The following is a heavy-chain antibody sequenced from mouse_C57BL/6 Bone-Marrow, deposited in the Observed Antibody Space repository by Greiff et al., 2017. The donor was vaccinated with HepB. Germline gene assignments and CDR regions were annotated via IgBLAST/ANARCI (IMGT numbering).Heavy chain of an antibody. V-gene: IGHV1-54*01. CDR3: ARRSQLGDYAMDY. CDR1: GYAFTNYL. D-gene: IGHD4-1*02. Sequence: QVQLKQSGAELVRPGTSVKVSCKASGYAFTNYLIEWVKQRPGQGLEWIGVINPGSGGTNYNEKFKGKATLTADKSSSTAYMQLSSLTSEDSAVYFCARRSQLGDYAMDYWGQGTSVTVSS. J-gene: IGHJ4*01. CDR2: INPGSGGT.